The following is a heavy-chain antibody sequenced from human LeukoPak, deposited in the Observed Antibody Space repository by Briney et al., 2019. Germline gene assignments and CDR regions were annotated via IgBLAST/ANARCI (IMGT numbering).Heavy chain of an antibody. Sequence: GGSLRLSCAASGFTFSSYAMSWVRQAPGKGLERVSGISGSDGSTYYADSVKGRFTISRDNSKNTLYVQMNSLRAEDTAVYYCAKARGFCSGGSCYNPFDPWGQGTLVTVSP. CDR2: ISGSDGST. V-gene: IGHV3-23*01. D-gene: IGHD2-15*01. J-gene: IGHJ5*02. CDR3: AKARGFCSGGSCYNPFDP. CDR1: GFTFSSYA.